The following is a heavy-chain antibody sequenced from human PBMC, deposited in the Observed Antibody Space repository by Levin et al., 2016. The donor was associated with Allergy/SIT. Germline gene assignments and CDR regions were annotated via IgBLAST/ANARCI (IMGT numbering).Heavy chain of an antibody. CDR2: IYYSGST. V-gene: IGHV4-39*01. CDR1: GGSISSSSYY. CDR3: AGLVLRGYYMDV. D-gene: IGHD3-10*01. Sequence: SETLSLTCTVSGGSISSSSYYWGWIRQPPGKGLEWIGSIYYSGSTYYNPSLKSRVTISVDTSKNQFSLKLSSVTAADTAVYYCAGLVLRGYYMDVWGKGTTVTVSS. J-gene: IGHJ6*03.